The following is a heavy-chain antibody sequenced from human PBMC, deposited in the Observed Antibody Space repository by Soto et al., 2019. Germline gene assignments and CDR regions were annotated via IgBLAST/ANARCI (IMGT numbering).Heavy chain of an antibody. V-gene: IGHV3-48*02. D-gene: IGHD6-19*01. CDR1: GFTFSTFS. CDR3: ARDLGWAFDS. CDR2: ISGGGRPI. Sequence: EVQLVESGGGSVQPGGSLRLSCAASGFTFSTFSMNWVRQAPGRGLEWISYISGGGRPISYADSVKCRFTISRDNAKNSLYLQMDSLTDEDTAVYYCARDLGWAFDSWGQGTLVTVSS. J-gene: IGHJ4*02.